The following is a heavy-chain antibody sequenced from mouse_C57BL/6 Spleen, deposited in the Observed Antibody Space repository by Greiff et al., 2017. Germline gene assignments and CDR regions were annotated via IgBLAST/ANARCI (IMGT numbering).Heavy chain of an antibody. V-gene: IGHV5-9-1*02. Sequence: EVMLVESGEGLVKPGGSLKLSCAASGFTFSSYAMSWVRQTPEKRLEWVAYISSGGDYIYYADTVKGRFTISRDNARNTLYLQMSGLKSEDTAMYYCTRDLIYYGYSWYFDVWGTGTTVTVSS. CDR1: GFTFSSYA. CDR2: ISSGGDYI. J-gene: IGHJ1*03. CDR3: TRDLIYYGYSWYFDV. D-gene: IGHD2-2*01.